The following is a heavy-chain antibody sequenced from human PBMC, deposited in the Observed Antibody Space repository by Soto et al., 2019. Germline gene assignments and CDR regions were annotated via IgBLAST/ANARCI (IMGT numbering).Heavy chain of an antibody. Sequence: QVQLVQSGAEVKKPGSSVKVSCKASGGTFSTYTITWVRQAPGQGLEWMGRIIPIIGIINYAQKFQGRVTISADKFTGTAYMELTGLRSDDTAVYYCAGDPDSNYIDSNASSYPWGQGTLSPSPQ. V-gene: IGHV1-69*08. D-gene: IGHD4-4*01. CDR3: AGDPDSNYIDSNASSYP. J-gene: IGHJ5*02. CDR1: GGTFSTYT. CDR2: IIPIIGII.